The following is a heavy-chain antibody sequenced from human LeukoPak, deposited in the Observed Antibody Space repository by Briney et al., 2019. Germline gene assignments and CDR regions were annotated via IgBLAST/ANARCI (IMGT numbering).Heavy chain of an antibody. J-gene: IGHJ4*02. V-gene: IGHV3-53*01. Sequence: GGSLRLSCAASGFTVSSNYMSWVRQAPGKGLEWVSVIYSGGSTYYADSVKGRFTISRDNSKNTLYLQMNSRRAEDTAVYYCARSPLYSSGYFFDYWGQGTLVTVSS. CDR1: GFTVSSNY. D-gene: IGHD6-19*01. CDR2: IYSGGST. CDR3: ARSPLYSSGYFFDY.